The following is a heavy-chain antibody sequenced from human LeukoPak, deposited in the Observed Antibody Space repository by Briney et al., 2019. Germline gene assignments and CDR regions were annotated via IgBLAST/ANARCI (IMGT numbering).Heavy chain of an antibody. CDR3: ARGDIVATSGLRYYYYMDV. V-gene: IGHV1-2*02. CDR1: GYTFTGYY. D-gene: IGHD5-12*01. J-gene: IGHJ6*03. Sequence: ASVKVSCEASGYTFTGYYMHWVRQAPGQGLEWMGWINPNSGGTNYAQKFQGRVTMTRDTSISTAYMELSRLRSDDTAVYYCARGDIVATSGLRYYYYMDVWGKGTTVTVSS. CDR2: INPNSGGT.